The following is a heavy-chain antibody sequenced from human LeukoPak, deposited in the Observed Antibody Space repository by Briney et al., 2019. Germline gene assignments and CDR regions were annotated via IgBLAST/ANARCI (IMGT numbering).Heavy chain of an antibody. CDR2: ISAYNGNT. CDR1: GYTFTSYG. CDR3: ARVPVGRGSYYDFDY. Sequence: GASVKVSCKASGYTFTSYGISWVRQAPGQGLEWMGWISAYNGNTNYAQKLQGRVTMTTDTSTSTAYMELRSLRSDDTAVYYCARVPVGRGSYYDFDYRGQGTLVTVSS. D-gene: IGHD1-26*01. J-gene: IGHJ4*02. V-gene: IGHV1-18*01.